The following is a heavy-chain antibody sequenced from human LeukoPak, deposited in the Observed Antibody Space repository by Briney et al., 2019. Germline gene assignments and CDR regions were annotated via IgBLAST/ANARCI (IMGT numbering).Heavy chain of an antibody. CDR1: GYSFTGYY. V-gene: IGHV1-2*02. Sequence: GASVKVSCKASGYSFTGYYMHWVRQAPGQGLEWMGWINPNSGGTKYAQKFQGRVTMTRDTSISTAYMELSRLRSDDTAVYYCARGYPPGTSHGGAFDIWGQGTMVTVSS. CDR3: ARGYPPGTSHGGAFDI. CDR2: INPNSGGT. D-gene: IGHD1-1*01. J-gene: IGHJ3*02.